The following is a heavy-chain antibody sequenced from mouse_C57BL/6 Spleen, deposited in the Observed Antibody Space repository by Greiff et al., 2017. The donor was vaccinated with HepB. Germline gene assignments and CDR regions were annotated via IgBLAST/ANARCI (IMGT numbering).Heavy chain of an antibody. D-gene: IGHD2-3*01. CDR1: GFTFSDYY. V-gene: IGHV5-12*01. CDR2: ISNGGGST. Sequence: EVHLVESGGGLVQPGGSLKLSCAASGFTFSDYYMYWVRQTPGKRLEWVAYISNGGGSTYYPDTVKGRFTISRDNAKNTLYLQMSRLKSEDTAMYYCARPDGFTGYFDVWGTGTTVTVSS. J-gene: IGHJ1*03. CDR3: ARPDGFTGYFDV.